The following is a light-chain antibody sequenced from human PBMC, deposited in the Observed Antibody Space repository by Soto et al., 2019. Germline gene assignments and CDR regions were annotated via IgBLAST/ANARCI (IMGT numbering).Light chain of an antibody. CDR3: QQLNSYPLT. Sequence: IQLTQSPSSLSASVGDRVTITCRASQGISSYLAWYQQKPGKAPKLLIYAASTLQSGVPSRFSSSGSRTDFTLTISILQPEDFATYYCQQLNSYPLTFGGGTKVEIK. J-gene: IGKJ4*01. CDR2: AAS. CDR1: QGISSY. V-gene: IGKV1-9*01.